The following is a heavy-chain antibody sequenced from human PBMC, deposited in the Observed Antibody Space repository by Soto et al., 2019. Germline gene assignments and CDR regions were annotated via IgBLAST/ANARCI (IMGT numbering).Heavy chain of an antibody. J-gene: IGHJ4*02. CDR2: INAGNGNT. CDR1: GYTFTSYP. CDR3: ARLYGSGSTRRVRIDY. D-gene: IGHD3-10*01. Sequence: ASVKVSCKASGYTFTSYPMHWVRQAPGQRLEWMGWINAGNGNTKYSQRFQGRVTITRDTSATTAYMELSSLRSEDTAVYYCARLYGSGSTRRVRIDYWGQGTLVTVSS. V-gene: IGHV1-3*01.